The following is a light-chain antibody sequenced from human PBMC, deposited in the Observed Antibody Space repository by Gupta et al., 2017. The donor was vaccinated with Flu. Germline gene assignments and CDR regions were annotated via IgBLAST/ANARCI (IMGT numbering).Light chain of an antibody. CDR1: QTVSSPY. V-gene: IGKV3-20*01. CDR3: HQYVSSPG. J-gene: IGKJ1*01. Sequence: EIVLTQSPGTLSLSPGERATLSCRASQTVSSPYLAWYQWKPGQAPRLPIYGASNRAIGIPDRFGGSGSGTDFTLTISRLEPEDFAVYYCHQYVSSPGFGQGTKVEIK. CDR2: GAS.